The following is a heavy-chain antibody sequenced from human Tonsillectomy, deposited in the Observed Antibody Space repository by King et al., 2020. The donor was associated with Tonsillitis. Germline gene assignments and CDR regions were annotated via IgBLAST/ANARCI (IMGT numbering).Heavy chain of an antibody. CDR3: ARPYCSSTSCYSDPMDV. Sequence: QLVQSGAEVKKPGSSVKVSCKASGGTFSSYAISWVRQAPGQGLEWMGGVIPIFCTANYGQKFQGRVTFTADESTSTAYMELSSLRSEDTAVYYCARPYCSSTSCYSDPMDVWGQGTTVTVSS. J-gene: IGHJ6*02. D-gene: IGHD2-2*02. CDR2: VIPIFCTA. CDR1: GGTFSSYA. V-gene: IGHV1-69*12.